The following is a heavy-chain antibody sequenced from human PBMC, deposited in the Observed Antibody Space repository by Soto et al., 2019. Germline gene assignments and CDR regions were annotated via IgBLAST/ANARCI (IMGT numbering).Heavy chain of an antibody. CDR3: ARDLEAADSEYYFDY. Sequence: SETLSLTCTVSGGSIGSYYWSWLRQPPGKGLEWIGYIYYSGSTNYNPSLKSRVTISVDTSKNQFSLKLSSVTAADTAVYYCARDLEAADSEYYFDYWGQGTLVTVSS. J-gene: IGHJ4*02. D-gene: IGHD6-13*01. CDR2: IYYSGST. V-gene: IGHV4-59*01. CDR1: GGSIGSYY.